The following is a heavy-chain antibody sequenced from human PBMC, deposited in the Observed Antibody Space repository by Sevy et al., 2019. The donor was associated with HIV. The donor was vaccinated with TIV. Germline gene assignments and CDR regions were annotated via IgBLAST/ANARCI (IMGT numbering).Heavy chain of an antibody. CDR3: ARDYVNGLDV. CDR2: MNPNSGNT. D-gene: IGHD3-10*02. V-gene: IGHV1-8*02. Sequence: ASVKVSCKTSGYTFTSYDINWVRQAPGQGVEWMGWMNPNSGNTGYEQKFQGRVTMTRDTSKRTAYMELSSLRSEDTAVYYCARDYVNGLDVWGQGTTVTVSS. J-gene: IGHJ6*02. CDR1: GYTFTSYD.